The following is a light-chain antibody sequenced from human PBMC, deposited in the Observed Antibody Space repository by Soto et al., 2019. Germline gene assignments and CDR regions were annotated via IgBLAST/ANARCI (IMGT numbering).Light chain of an antibody. CDR3: CSYAGRFTDV. V-gene: IGLV2-11*01. CDR2: DVT. Sequence: QSALTQPRSVSGSPGQSVTISCTGTSRDVGGYNYVSWYQQHPGKAPKLMIYDVTKRPSGVSDRFSGSKSGNTASLTISGLQPEDEVDYYCCSYAGRFTDVFGPGTKVTVL. CDR1: SRDVGGYNY. J-gene: IGLJ1*01.